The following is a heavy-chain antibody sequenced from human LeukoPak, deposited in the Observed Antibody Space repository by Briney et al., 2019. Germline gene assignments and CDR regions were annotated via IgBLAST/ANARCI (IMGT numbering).Heavy chain of an antibody. CDR3: ARLGIAAAGGAFDI. J-gene: IGHJ3*02. V-gene: IGHV3-7*01. D-gene: IGHD6-13*01. CDR2: IKQSGSEK. Sequence: GGSLRLSCAASGFTFSSYWMSWVRQAPGKGLEWVANIKQSGSEKYYVDSVKGRFTISRDNAKNSLYLQMNSLRAEDTAVYYCARLGIAAAGGAFDIWGQGTMVTVSS. CDR1: GFTFSSYW.